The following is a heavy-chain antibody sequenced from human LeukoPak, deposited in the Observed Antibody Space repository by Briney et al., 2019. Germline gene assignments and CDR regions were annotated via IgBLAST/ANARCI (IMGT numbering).Heavy chain of an antibody. CDR1: GGTFSSYA. V-gene: IGHV1-69*05. CDR2: IIPIFGTA. CDR3: ARGRVYYYDSSGYYVYFQH. J-gene: IGHJ1*01. Sequence: SVKVSCKASGGTFSSYAVSWVRQAPGQGLEWMGRIIPIFGTANYAQKFQGRVTITTDESTSTAYMELSSLRSEDTAVYYCARGRVYYYDSSGYYVYFQHWGQGTLVTVSS. D-gene: IGHD3-22*01.